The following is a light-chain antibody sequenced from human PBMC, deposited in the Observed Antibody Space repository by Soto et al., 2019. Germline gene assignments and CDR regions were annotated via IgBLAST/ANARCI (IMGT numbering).Light chain of an antibody. CDR2: LSSDGSH. J-gene: IGLJ2*01. V-gene: IGLV4-69*01. CDR1: SGHRSYA. CDR3: QTWDTGARVV. Sequence: QLVLPQSPSASASLGASVKLTCTLSSGHRSYAIAWHQQQPEQGPRYLMKLSSDGSHSKGDGIPDRFSGSSSGAERYLTISSLQSEDEADYYWQTWDTGARVVFGGGTKLTVL.